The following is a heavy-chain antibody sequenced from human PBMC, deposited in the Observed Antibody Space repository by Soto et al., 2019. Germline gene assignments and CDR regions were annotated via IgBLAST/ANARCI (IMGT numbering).Heavy chain of an antibody. CDR1: GFTFSSYW. Sequence: EVQLVESGGGLVQPGGSLRLSCAASGFTFSSYWMHWVSQAPGKGLVWVSRINSDGRTTSYADSVKGRFTISRDNAKNTLYLQINSLRAEDRAVYYCVRTSLVVAAATREDYWGQGTLVTVSS. CDR3: VRTSLVVAAATREDY. D-gene: IGHD2-15*01. CDR2: INSDGRTT. V-gene: IGHV3-74*01. J-gene: IGHJ4*02.